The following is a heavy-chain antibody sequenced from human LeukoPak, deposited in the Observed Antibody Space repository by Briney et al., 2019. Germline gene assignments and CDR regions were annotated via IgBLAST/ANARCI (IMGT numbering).Heavy chain of an antibody. J-gene: IGHJ6*02. D-gene: IGHD1-14*01. CDR1: GFTFSSYG. CDR3: VKDRARYFYGMDV. V-gene: IGHV3-30*18. CDR2: ISYDGSDK. Sequence: GRSLRLSCAASGFTFSSYGIHWVRHAPGKGLQWVAVISYDGSDKYYADSVKGRFTISRDNSKNTLYLQMNSLRPEDTAAYYCVKDRARYFYGMDVWGQGTTVTVSS.